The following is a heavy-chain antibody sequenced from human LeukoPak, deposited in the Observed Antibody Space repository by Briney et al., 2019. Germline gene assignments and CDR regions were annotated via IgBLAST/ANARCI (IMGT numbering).Heavy chain of an antibody. CDR3: ARLSASTAFDI. D-gene: IGHD5/OR15-5a*01. CDR1: GGSISSSSCY. CDR2: IYYSGST. V-gene: IGHV4-39*01. J-gene: IGHJ3*02. Sequence: SETLSLTCTVSGGSISSSSCYWGWIRQPPGKGLEWIGSIYYSGSTYYNPSLKSRVTISVDTSKNQFSLKLSSVTAADTAVYYCARLSASTAFDIWGQGTMVTVSS.